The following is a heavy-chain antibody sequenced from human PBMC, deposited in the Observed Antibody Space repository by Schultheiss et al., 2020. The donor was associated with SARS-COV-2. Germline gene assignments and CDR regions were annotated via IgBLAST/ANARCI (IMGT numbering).Heavy chain of an antibody. CDR3: AKEERGLQLWDLDY. CDR1: GFRFSSYS. Sequence: GESLKISCAASGFRFSSYSMNWVRQAPEKGLEWLSYISSESATIFYTDSVKGRFTISRDNAKNSLYLHMNGLRDEDTAVYYCAKEERGLQLWDLDYWGQGALVTVSS. J-gene: IGHJ4*02. CDR2: ISSESATI. V-gene: IGHV3-48*02. D-gene: IGHD5-18*01.